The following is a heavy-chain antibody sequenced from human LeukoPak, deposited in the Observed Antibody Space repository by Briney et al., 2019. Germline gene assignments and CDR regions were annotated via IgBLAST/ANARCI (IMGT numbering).Heavy chain of an antibody. D-gene: IGHD6-13*01. J-gene: IGHJ4*02. CDR3: ARSGSSWCLDY. Sequence: ASVKVSCKASGYTFTSYGISWVRQAPGQGLEWMGWISAYNGNTNYAQKLQGRVTMTTDTSTSTVYMELSSLRSEDTAVYYCARSGSSWCLDYWGQGTLVTVSS. CDR2: ISAYNGNT. V-gene: IGHV1-18*01. CDR1: GYTFTSYG.